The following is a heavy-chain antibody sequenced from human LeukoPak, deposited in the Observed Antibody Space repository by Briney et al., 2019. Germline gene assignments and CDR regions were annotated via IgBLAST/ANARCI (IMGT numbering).Heavy chain of an antibody. CDR1: GGSINSYY. CDR2: IYYSGST. CDR3: TSGGMVSGDF. D-gene: IGHD2-8*01. V-gene: IGHV4-59*01. J-gene: IGHJ4*01. Sequence: SETLSLTCTVSGGSINSYYWSWIRQPPGKGLEWIGYIYYSGSTSYNPSLKSRVTISRDTSKNQFPLKLRSVTAADTAVYYCTSGGMVSGDFWGHGTLVTVSS.